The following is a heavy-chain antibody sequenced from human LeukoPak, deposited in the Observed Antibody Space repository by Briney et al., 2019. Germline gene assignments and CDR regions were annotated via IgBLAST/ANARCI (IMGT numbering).Heavy chain of an antibody. CDR1: GFSLSTSGVG. Sequence: SGPTLANPTQTLTLTCTFSGFSLSTSGVGVGWIRQPPGKALEWLALIYWDDDKRYSPSLKGRLTITKDTSKNQVVLTMTNTDPVDTATYYCAHIGLWDDYFDYWGQGTLVTVSS. CDR3: AHIGLWDDYFDY. D-gene: IGHD3-16*01. J-gene: IGHJ4*02. CDR2: IYWDDDK. V-gene: IGHV2-5*02.